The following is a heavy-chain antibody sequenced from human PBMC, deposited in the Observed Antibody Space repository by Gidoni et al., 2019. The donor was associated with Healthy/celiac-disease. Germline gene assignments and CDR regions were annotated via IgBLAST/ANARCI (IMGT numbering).Heavy chain of an antibody. CDR1: GFTFSSYA. Sequence: QVQLVESGGGVVQPGRSLSLSCAASGFTFSSYAMHWVRQAPGKGLEWVAVISYDGSNKYYADSVKGRFTISRDNSKNTLYLQMNSLRAEDTAVYYCAREGVLPDYWGQGTLVTVSS. V-gene: IGHV3-30*04. CDR2: ISYDGSNK. J-gene: IGHJ4*02. CDR3: AREGVLPDY.